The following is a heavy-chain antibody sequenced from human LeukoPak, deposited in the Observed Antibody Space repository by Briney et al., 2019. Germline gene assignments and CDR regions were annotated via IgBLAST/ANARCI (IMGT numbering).Heavy chain of an antibody. D-gene: IGHD2-21*02. CDR2: MYSSGNT. Sequence: GGSLRLSCAASGFTVSGYYMSWVRQAPEKGLEWVSIMYSSGNTSYAASVKGRFTISRDTSKNTPYLQMNSLSAEDTAVYYCARCGGDCYPGGAFDIWGQGTMVTVS. CDR1: GFTVSGYY. V-gene: IGHV3-53*01. J-gene: IGHJ3*02. CDR3: ARCGGDCYPGGAFDI.